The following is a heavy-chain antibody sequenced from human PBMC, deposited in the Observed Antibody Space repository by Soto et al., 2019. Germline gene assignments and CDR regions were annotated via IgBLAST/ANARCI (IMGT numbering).Heavy chain of an antibody. D-gene: IGHD3-22*01. J-gene: IGHJ4*02. CDR2: IYYSGST. Sequence: SETLSLTCTVSGGSISSYYWSWIRQPPGKGLEWIGYIYYSGSTYYNPSLKSRVTISVDRSKNQFSLKLSSVTAADTAVYYCASSPRKYDSSGYYPPYYFDYWGQGTLVTVSS. CDR3: ASSPRKYDSSGYYPPYYFDY. V-gene: IGHV4-59*12. CDR1: GGSISSYY.